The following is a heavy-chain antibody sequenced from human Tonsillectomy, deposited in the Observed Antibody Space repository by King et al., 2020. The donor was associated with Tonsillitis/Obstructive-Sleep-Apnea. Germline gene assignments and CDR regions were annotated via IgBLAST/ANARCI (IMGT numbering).Heavy chain of an antibody. J-gene: IGHJ4*02. V-gene: IGHV1-69*01. D-gene: IGHD3-3*01. Sequence: QVQLVQSGAEVKKPGSSVKVSCKASGGTFTTHFISWVRQAPGQGLEWMGGIIPIFGAPDYAQKFQDRVTIIADESTSTAYMELTSLTSDDTAVYYCARSAESLSGTVIIPQFDFWGQGTLVTVSS. CDR3: ARSAESLSGTVIIPQFDF. CDR1: GGTFTTHF. CDR2: IIPIFGAP.